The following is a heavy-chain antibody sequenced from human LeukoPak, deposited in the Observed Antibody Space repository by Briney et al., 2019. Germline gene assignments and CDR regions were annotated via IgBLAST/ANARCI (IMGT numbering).Heavy chain of an antibody. CDR2: INPCGGST. J-gene: IGHJ3*02. D-gene: IGHD3-22*01. CDR1: GPTVSSYY. Sequence: ASVEASGKASGPTVSSYYMHWGRQAPGQRLEGRGIINPCGGSTGYAQKLQCRVAMTRDASTSTVYMELSSLRSEDTAEYYCARDLQMNYYDSSGYYYHDAFDIWGQETMVTVSS. V-gene: IGHV1-46*04. CDR3: ARDLQMNYYDSSGYYYHDAFDI.